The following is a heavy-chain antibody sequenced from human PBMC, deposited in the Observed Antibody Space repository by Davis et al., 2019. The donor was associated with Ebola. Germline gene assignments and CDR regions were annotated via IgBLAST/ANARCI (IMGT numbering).Heavy chain of an antibody. Sequence: GESLKISCKGSGYTSSNYWIGWVRQLPGKGLEWVGIIFLDDSDIRYRPSFQGQVTISADKSISTAYLQWSSLKASDTAMYYCATQTPRGVNDYGDYDFDYWGQGTLVTVSS. CDR2: IFLDDSDI. CDR3: ATQTPRGVNDYGDYDFDY. J-gene: IGHJ4*02. CDR1: GYTSSNYW. D-gene: IGHD4-17*01. V-gene: IGHV5-51*01.